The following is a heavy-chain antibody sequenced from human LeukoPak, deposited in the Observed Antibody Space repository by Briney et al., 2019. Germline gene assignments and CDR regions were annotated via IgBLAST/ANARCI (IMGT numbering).Heavy chain of an antibody. V-gene: IGHV1-8*01. J-gene: IGHJ3*02. CDR3: ARSSIVVVIAILDAFDI. CDR1: GYTFTSYD. Sequence: ASVKVSCKASGYTFTSYDINWVRQATGQGLEWMGWMNPNSGNTGYAQKFQGRVTMTRNTSISTAYMELSSLRSEDTAVYYCARSSIVVVIAILDAFDIWGQGTMVTVSS. CDR2: MNPNSGNT. D-gene: IGHD2-21*01.